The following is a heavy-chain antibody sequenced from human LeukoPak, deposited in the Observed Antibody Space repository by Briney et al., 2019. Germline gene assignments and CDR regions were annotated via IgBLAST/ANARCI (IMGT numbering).Heavy chain of an antibody. CDR1: GGSISSSSYY. CDR3: ARYTAMVNDAFDX. J-gene: IGHJ3*02. D-gene: IGHD5-18*01. Sequence: SETLSLTCTVSGGSISSSSYYWGWIRQPPGKGLEWIGSIYYSGSTYYNPSLKSRVTISVDTSKNQFSLKLSSVTAADTAVYYCARYTAMVNDAFDXWGQGTMVTVSS. CDR2: IYYSGST. V-gene: IGHV4-39*01.